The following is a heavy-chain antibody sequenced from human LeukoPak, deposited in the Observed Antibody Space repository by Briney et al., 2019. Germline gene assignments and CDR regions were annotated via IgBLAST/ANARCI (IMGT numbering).Heavy chain of an antibody. J-gene: IGHJ4*02. Sequence: SETLSLTCTVSGGSISSSSYYWGWIRQPPGKGLEWIGSIYYSGSTYYNPSLKSRVTISVDTSKNQFSLKLSSVTAADTAVYYCARAKGSSGSYSFDYWGQGTLVTVSS. CDR2: IYYSGST. D-gene: IGHD1-26*01. CDR1: GGSISSSSYY. V-gene: IGHV4-39*07. CDR3: ARAKGSSGSYSFDY.